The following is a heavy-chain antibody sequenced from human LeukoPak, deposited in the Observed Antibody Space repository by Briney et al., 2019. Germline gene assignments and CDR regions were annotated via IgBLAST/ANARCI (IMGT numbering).Heavy chain of an antibody. D-gene: IGHD3-3*01. Sequence: PGGSLRLSCEASGFSFDDYAMHWVRHAPGKGLEWVSSINWNSGGIGYADSVKGRFTISRDNAKNSLYLQLNSLRPEDTAFYYCVRDVLPGSRSGFDQWGQGTLVTVSS. J-gene: IGHJ4*02. CDR2: INWNSGGI. CDR1: GFSFDDYA. CDR3: VRDVLPGSRSGFDQ. V-gene: IGHV3-9*01.